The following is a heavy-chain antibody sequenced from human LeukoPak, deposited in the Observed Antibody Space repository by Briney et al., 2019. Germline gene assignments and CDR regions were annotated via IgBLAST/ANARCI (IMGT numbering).Heavy chain of an antibody. D-gene: IGHD5-12*01. CDR1: GFTFSNYG. Sequence: GGSLRLSCAASGFTFSNYGIHWVRQAPGKGLEWVAVTSYDGSHKYYAESVKGRFTISRDNSKNTLYLQMDSLRPEVTAVYYCARGFGGYGWHLDYRGQGTRVTVSS. CDR2: TSYDGSHK. V-gene: IGHV3-30*03. J-gene: IGHJ4*02. CDR3: ARGFGGYGWHLDY.